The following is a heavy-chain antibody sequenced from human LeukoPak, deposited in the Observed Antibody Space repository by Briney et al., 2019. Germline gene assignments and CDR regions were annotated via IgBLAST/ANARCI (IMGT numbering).Heavy chain of an antibody. CDR2: INHSRST. CDR1: GGSFSGYY. CDR3: VRGGRYDSSGLFDS. J-gene: IGHJ4*02. V-gene: IGHV4-34*01. D-gene: IGHD3-22*01. Sequence: PSETLSLTCAVYGGSFSGYYWSWIRQPPGKGLEWIGEINHSRSTNHNPSLKSRVTISVDTSKNQFSLKLSSVTAADTAVYYCVRGGRYDSSGLFDSWGQGTLVTVSS.